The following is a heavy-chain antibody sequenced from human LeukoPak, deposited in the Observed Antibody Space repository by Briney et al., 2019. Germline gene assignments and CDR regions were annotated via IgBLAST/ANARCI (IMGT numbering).Heavy chain of an antibody. CDR3: ARDPYCSSTSCYGMVADY. Sequence: ASVKVSCKASGYTFTGYYMHWVRQAPGQGLEWMGWINPNRGGTNYAQKFQGRVTMTRDTSISTAYMELSRLRSDDTAVYYCARDPYCSSTSCYGMVADYWGQGTLVTVSS. J-gene: IGHJ4*02. CDR2: INPNRGGT. CDR1: GYTFTGYY. V-gene: IGHV1-2*02. D-gene: IGHD2-2*01.